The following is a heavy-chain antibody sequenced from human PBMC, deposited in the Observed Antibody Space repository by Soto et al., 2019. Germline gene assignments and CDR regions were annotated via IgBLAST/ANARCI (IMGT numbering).Heavy chain of an antibody. CDR2: VYYSGGA. V-gene: IGHV4-39*01. Sequence: SETLSLTCAVSGVSIHNSHSFWGWIRQPPGKGLEFIANVYYSGGAHYNPSFKSRVTISVDTATNQVSLRMSSVTAADTAVYFCGRVVEGATRHTDFDSWGQGTLVTVSS. D-gene: IGHD2-21*01. J-gene: IGHJ5*01. CDR3: GRVVEGATRHTDFDS. CDR1: GVSIHNSHSF.